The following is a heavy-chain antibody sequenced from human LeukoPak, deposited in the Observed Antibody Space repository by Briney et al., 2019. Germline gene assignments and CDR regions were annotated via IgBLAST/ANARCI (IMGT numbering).Heavy chain of an antibody. CDR3: AKGPHHDFWSGYYHTS. V-gene: IGHV3-23*01. D-gene: IGHD3-3*01. CDR1: RITFSRYA. J-gene: IGHJ5*02. Sequence: GGSLRHSCAASRITFSRYAMSYVRQAPGKGLEWVSGISGSGGSPYYADSVKRRFTISRDNSKRTLYLQTNSLRAADTAVYYCAKGPHHDFWSGYYHTSWGQGTLVTVSS. CDR2: ISGSGGSP.